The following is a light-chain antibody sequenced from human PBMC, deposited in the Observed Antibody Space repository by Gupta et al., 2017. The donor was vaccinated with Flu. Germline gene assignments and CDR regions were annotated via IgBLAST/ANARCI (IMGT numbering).Light chain of an antibody. V-gene: IGLV2-14*03. Sequence: QSALTQPASVSGSPGQSVTISCAGSNSDIGGFYYVSWYLQPPGRAPRHVIYALNRPPSGVSELHAGSRSANTASLTISGLQSEDEAVEACCYYTSERYIDGLDLFGTGTTVSVL. CDR2: ALN. J-gene: IGLJ1*01. CDR1: NSDIGGFYY. CDR3: CYYTSERYIDGLDL.